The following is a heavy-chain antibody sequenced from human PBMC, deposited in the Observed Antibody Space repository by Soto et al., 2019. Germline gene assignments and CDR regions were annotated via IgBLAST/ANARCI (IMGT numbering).Heavy chain of an antibody. Sequence: QVQLQESGPGLVKPSETLSLTCTVSGGSISSYYWSWIRQPPGKGLEWIGYIYYSGSTNYNPSLTSRVTVSVDTAKNQVSLKLSSVTAADTAVYYCASWGAAADYWGQGTLVTVSS. D-gene: IGHD6-13*01. J-gene: IGHJ4*02. CDR2: IYYSGST. V-gene: IGHV4-59*01. CDR3: ASWGAAADY. CDR1: GGSISSYY.